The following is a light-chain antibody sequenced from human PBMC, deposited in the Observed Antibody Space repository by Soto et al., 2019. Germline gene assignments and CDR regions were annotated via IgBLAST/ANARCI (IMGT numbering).Light chain of an antibody. J-gene: IGLJ1*01. CDR1: SSDVGGYNY. CDR2: DVS. Sequence: QSALTQPASVSGSPGQSITISCTGTSSDVGGYNYVSWYQQQPGKAPKFMIYDVSNRPSGVSNRFSGSKSDNTASLTISGLQAEDEADYYCCSYTTSNTRQIVFGTGTRSPS. V-gene: IGLV2-14*01. CDR3: CSYTTSNTRQIV.